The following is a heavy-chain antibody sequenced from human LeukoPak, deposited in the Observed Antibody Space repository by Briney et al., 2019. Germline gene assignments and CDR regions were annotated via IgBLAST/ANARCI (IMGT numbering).Heavy chain of an antibody. CDR1: SGSISSSSYY. CDR3: ARWTSMLFDY. D-gene: IGHD3-10*02. Sequence: SETLSLTCTVSSGSISSSSYYWGWIRQPPGKGLEWIGSIYYSGSTYYNPSLKSRVTISVDTSKNQFSLKLSSVTAADTAVYYCARWTSMLFDYWGQGTLVTVSS. CDR2: IYYSGST. V-gene: IGHV4-39*07. J-gene: IGHJ4*02.